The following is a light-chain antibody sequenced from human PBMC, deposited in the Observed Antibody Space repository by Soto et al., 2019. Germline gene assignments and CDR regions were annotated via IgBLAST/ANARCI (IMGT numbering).Light chain of an antibody. Sequence: DIQMTQSPSSLSVSVGDRVTITCRASQDIRNYLAWYQQKPGKVPKLLIYAASTLQSGVPSRFSGSGSGTDFTLTINSLQPEDIATYYCQKYDRAPFTFGPGTKVVIK. CDR2: AAS. J-gene: IGKJ3*01. CDR3: QKYDRAPFT. CDR1: QDIRNY. V-gene: IGKV1-27*01.